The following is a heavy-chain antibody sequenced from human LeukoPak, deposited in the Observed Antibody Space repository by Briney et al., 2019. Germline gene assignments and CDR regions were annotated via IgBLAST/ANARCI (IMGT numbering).Heavy chain of an antibody. CDR2: IYTSGST. CDR1: GGSISSYY. D-gene: IGHD3-10*01. J-gene: IGHJ4*02. Sequence: KSSETLSLTCTVSGGSISSYYWSWIRQPAGKGLEWIGRIYTSGSTNYNPSLKSRVTMSVDTSKNQFSLKLSSVTAADTAVYYCSLLRFGERYFDYWGQGTLVTVSS. V-gene: IGHV4-4*07. CDR3: SLLRFGERYFDY.